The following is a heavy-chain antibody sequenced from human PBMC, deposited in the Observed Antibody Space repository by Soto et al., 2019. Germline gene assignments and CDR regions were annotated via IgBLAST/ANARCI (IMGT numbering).Heavy chain of an antibody. CDR1: GYTFTSYG. V-gene: IGHV1-18*01. CDR2: ISAYNGNT. J-gene: IGHJ4*02. Sequence: QVQLVQSGAEVKKPGASVKVSCKASGYTFTSYGISWVRQAPGQGLEWMGWISAYNGNTNYAQKLQGRVTMTTDTSTGTAYTELRRLRSDDTAVYYCARDGPGYYYDSSGYYWMLDYWGQGTLVTVSS. D-gene: IGHD3-22*01. CDR3: ARDGPGYYYDSSGYYWMLDY.